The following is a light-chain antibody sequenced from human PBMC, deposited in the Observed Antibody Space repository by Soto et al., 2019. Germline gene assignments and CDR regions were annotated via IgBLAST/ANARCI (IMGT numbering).Light chain of an antibody. J-gene: IGLJ2*01. Sequence: QSALTQPASVSGSPGQSITISCTGTSSDVGSYNLVSWYQQHPGKAPKLMIYEVSKRPSGVSNRFSGSKSGNTASLTISGLQAEDEADYCCCSYAGSSTFGVVFGGGTQLTVL. CDR3: CSYAGSSTFGVV. CDR2: EVS. CDR1: SSDVGSYNL. V-gene: IGLV2-23*02.